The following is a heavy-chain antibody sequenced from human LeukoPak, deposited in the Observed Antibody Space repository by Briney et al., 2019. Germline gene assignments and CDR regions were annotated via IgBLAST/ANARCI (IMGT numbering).Heavy chain of an antibody. CDR1: GGTFSSYA. Sequence: SVKVSCKASGGTFSSYAISWVRQAPGQGLEWMGRIIPILGIANYAQKFQGRVTITADKSTSTAYMELSSLRSEDTAVYYCARSLVRPPNWFDPWAREPWSPSPQ. CDR2: IIPILGIA. J-gene: IGHJ5*02. V-gene: IGHV1-69*04. D-gene: IGHD6-13*01. CDR3: ARSLVRPPNWFDP.